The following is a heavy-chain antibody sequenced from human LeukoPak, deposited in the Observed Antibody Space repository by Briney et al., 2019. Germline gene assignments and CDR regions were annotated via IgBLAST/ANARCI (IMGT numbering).Heavy chain of an antibody. Sequence: SETLSLTCAVYGGSFSGYYWSWIRQPPGKGLEWIGEINHSGSTNYNPSLKSRVTISVDTSKNQFSLKLSSVTAADTAVYYCARGLGSYCLMALATWGQGTLVTVSS. CDR2: INHSGST. CDR1: GGSFSGYY. J-gene: IGHJ4*02. V-gene: IGHV4-34*01. CDR3: ARGLGSYCLMALAT. D-gene: IGHD1-26*01.